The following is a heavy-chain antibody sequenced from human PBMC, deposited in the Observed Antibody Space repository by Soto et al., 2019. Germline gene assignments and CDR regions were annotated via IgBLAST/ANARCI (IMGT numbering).Heavy chain of an antibody. CDR1: GDSNSSCGYY. Sequence: LFLNCHVSGDSNSSCGYYWGWIRQHPGKGLEWIGYIYYSGSTYYNPSLKSRVTISVDTSKNQFSLKLSSVTAADTAVYYCASGTSSWYLYYYYGMDVWGQGTTVT. CDR3: ASGTSSWYLYYYYGMDV. V-gene: IGHV4-31*03. D-gene: IGHD6-13*01. CDR2: IYYSGST. J-gene: IGHJ6*02.